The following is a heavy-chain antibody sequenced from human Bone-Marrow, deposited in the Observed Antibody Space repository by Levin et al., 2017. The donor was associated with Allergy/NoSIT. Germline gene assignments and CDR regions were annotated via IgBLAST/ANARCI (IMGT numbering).Heavy chain of an antibody. D-gene: IGHD3-22*01. J-gene: IGHJ1*01. CDR2: ISYDGSNK. CDR3: AKDLNTYSSSWTYYYDSSGYQSPLQH. Sequence: GGSLRLSCAASGFTFSSYGMHWVRQAPGKGLEWVAVISYDGSNKYYADSVKGRFTISRDNSKNTLYLQMNSLRAEDTAVYYCAKDLNTYSSSWTYYYDSSGYQSPLQHWGQGTLVTVSS. V-gene: IGHV3-30*18. CDR1: GFTFSSYG.